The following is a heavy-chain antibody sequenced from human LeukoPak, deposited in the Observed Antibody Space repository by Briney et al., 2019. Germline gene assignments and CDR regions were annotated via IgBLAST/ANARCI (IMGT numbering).Heavy chain of an antibody. CDR3: ARDGEVLLWFGELW. D-gene: IGHD3-10*01. CDR1: GFTFSDYY. V-gene: IGHV3-11*01. CDR2: ISSSGSTI. J-gene: IGHJ4*02. Sequence: GGSLRLSRAASGFTFSDYYMSWIRQAPGKGLEWVSYISSSGSTIYYADSVKGRFTISRDNSKNSLYLQMNSLTAEDTAVYYCARDGEVLLWFGELWWGQGTLVTVSS.